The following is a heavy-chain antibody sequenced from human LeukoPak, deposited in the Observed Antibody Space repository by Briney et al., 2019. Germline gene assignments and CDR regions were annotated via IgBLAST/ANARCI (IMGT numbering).Heavy chain of an antibody. Sequence: GGSLRLSCAASGFTFSNYEVNWVRQAPGKGLEWVSYISPSGSTIYYADSVKGRFTISGDNAKNSLYLQMNSLRADDTAIYYCASLTVTTQFAYWGQGTLVTVSS. V-gene: IGHV3-48*03. J-gene: IGHJ4*02. CDR3: ASLTVTTQFAY. CDR1: GFTFSNYE. CDR2: ISPSGSTI. D-gene: IGHD4-17*01.